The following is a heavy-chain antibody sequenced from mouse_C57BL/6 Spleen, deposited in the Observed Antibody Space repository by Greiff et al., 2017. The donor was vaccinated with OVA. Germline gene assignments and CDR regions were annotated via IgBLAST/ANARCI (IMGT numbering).Heavy chain of an antibody. CDR2: IYPGSGST. J-gene: IGHJ2*01. CDR3: ARDQLGLDS. V-gene: IGHV1-55*01. CDR1: GYTFTSYW. Sequence: QVQLQQPGAELVKPGASVKMSCKASGYTFTSYWITWVKQRPGQGLEWIGDIYPGSGSTNYNEKFKSKATLPVDTSSSPAYMQLSSLTSEESAGYYCARDQLGLDSWGKGATLTVSS. D-gene: IGHD4-1*02.